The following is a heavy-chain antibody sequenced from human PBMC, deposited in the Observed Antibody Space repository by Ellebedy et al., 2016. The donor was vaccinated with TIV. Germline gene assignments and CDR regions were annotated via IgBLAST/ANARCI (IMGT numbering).Heavy chain of an antibody. CDR2: MSINGATT. D-gene: IGHD3-3*01. Sequence: GESLKISCAASGFTFSTYAMHWVRQAPGRGLEYVSTMSINGATTYYTSSVKGRFTISRDNSKNTLYLQMGSLRADDTAIYYCARVREIATVLRALDYWGQGTLVTVSS. V-gene: IGHV3-64*01. CDR3: ARVREIATVLRALDY. CDR1: GFTFSTYA. J-gene: IGHJ4*02.